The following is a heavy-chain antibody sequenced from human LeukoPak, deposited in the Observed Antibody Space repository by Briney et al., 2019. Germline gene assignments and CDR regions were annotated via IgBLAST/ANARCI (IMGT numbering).Heavy chain of an antibody. CDR2: IYASVAI. Sequence: SETLSLICTVSGISISSYYWTWIRQPAGKGLEWIGRIYASVAINYNPSLKSRVTMSVDTSKNQFPLKMSSVTAADTAVYYCARDASIFGPSYYFDFWGQGTLVTVSS. J-gene: IGHJ4*02. V-gene: IGHV4-4*07. CDR1: GISISSYY. CDR3: ARDASIFGPSYYFDF. D-gene: IGHD3-3*01.